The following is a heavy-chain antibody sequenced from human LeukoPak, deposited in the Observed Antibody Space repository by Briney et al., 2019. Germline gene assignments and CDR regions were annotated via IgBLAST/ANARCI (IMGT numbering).Heavy chain of an antibody. V-gene: IGHV3-7*01. CDR2: IHKAGTES. CDR1: GFTFTDYW. D-gene: IGHD1-26*01. Sequence: GGSLRLSCAASGFTFTDYWMTWARQVPGKGLEWVANIHKAGTESYYVDSVKGRFAISRDNAKNSLYLQLSSLRVDDTAVYYCARVGTWELQRVFEYWGQGTLVIVSS. CDR3: ARVGTWELQRVFEY. J-gene: IGHJ4*02.